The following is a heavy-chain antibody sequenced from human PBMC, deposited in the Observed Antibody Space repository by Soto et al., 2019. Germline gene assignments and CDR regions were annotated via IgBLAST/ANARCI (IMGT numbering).Heavy chain of an antibody. D-gene: IGHD1-26*01. Sequence: EASVKVSCKASGGTFSSYAISWVRQAPGQGLEWMGGIIPIFGTANYAQKFQGRVTITADESTSTAYMELSSLRSEDTAVYYCARDLVGLPTWPHISLDYWGQGTLVTVSS. CDR3: ARDLVGLPTWPHISLDY. CDR2: IIPIFGTA. V-gene: IGHV1-69*13. J-gene: IGHJ4*02. CDR1: GGTFSSYA.